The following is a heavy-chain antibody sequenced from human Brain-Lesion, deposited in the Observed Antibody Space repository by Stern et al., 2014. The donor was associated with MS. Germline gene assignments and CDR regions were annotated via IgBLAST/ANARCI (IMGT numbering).Heavy chain of an antibody. Sequence: QLQLQESGPGLVKPSQTLSLSCTVSGGSISSGGYYWSWIRQPAGKGLEWIGRIFNSGSTSYNPSPQSRGTKLKDTSKNQFSLRLNSMTAADTAVYYCARGRVVPGFQYYATDVWGQGTTVIVSS. D-gene: IGHD2-2*01. J-gene: IGHJ6*02. CDR1: GGSISSGGYY. CDR3: ARGRVVPGFQYYATDV. V-gene: IGHV4-61*02. CDR2: IFNSGST.